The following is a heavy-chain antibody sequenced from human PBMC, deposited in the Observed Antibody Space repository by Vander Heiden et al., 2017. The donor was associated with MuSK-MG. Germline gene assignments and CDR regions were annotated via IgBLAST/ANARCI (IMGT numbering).Heavy chain of an antibody. Sequence: QVQPVESGGGVVQPGSSLRLSCAASRFTFICYGMHWVRQAPGKGLEWVAVIWYDGSNKYYADSVKGRFTISRDNSKNTLYLQMNSLRAEDTAVYYCARGNRYGDYTSDVEYFQHWGQGTLVTVSS. J-gene: IGHJ1*01. D-gene: IGHD4-17*01. CDR2: IWYDGSNK. CDR1: RFTFICYG. CDR3: ARGNRYGDYTSDVEYFQH. V-gene: IGHV3-33*01.